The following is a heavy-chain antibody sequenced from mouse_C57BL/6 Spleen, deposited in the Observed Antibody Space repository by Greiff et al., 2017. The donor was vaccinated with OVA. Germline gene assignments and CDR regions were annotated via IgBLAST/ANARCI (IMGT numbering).Heavy chain of an antibody. D-gene: IGHD1-1*01. J-gene: IGHJ1*03. CDR3: ARNYGSSYDWYFDV. CDR2: ISSGSSTI. CDR1: GFTFSDYG. V-gene: IGHV5-17*01. Sequence: DVKLVESGGGLVKPGGSLTLSCAASGFTFSDYGMHWVRQAPEKGLEWVAYISSGSSTIYYADTVKGRFTISRDNAKNTLFLQMTSLRSEDTAMYYCARNYGSSYDWYFDVWGTGTTVTVSS.